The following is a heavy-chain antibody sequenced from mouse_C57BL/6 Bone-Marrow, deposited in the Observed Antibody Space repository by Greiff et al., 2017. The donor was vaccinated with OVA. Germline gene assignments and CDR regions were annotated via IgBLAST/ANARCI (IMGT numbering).Heavy chain of an antibody. Sequence: EVQLQQSGAELVRPGASVKLSCTASGFYIKADYMHWVTQRPEPGLVWLGWIDPENGDTEYASQFQGKATIKADTSSNTAYLQLSSLTSADTAVYYCTVYYGSSYDYALDYWGQGTTVTVSS. CDR2: IDPENGDT. CDR1: GFYIKADY. D-gene: IGHD1-1*01. V-gene: IGHV14-4*01. J-gene: IGHJ4*01. CDR3: TVYYGSSYDYALDY.